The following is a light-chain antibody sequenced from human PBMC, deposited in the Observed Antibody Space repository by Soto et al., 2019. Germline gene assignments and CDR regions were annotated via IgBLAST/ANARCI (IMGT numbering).Light chain of an antibody. CDR1: SGYSINA. CDR2: VNTDGSL. Sequence: QLVLTQSPSASASLGASVKLTCTLSSGYSINAIAWHQQQPGKGPRFLMKVNTDGSLNKGDEIPDRFSGSSSGAERYLSISSLQSEDEADYYCQAWDTGIHVIFGGGTKLTVL. V-gene: IGLV4-69*01. J-gene: IGLJ2*01. CDR3: QAWDTGIHVI.